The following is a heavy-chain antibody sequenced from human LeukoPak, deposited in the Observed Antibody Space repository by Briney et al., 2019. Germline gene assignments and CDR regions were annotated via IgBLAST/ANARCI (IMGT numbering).Heavy chain of an antibody. Sequence: GESLKISCKGSGYSFSDYWIGWVRQMPGKGLEWMGIIYPGDSDIRYSPSFQGQVTISADKSSSTAYLQWSSLKASDTAMYYCARRAPLSGESLDNWGQGTLVTVSS. CDR2: IYPGDSDI. D-gene: IGHD4-17*01. CDR3: ARRAPLSGESLDN. CDR1: GYSFSDYW. J-gene: IGHJ4*02. V-gene: IGHV5-51*01.